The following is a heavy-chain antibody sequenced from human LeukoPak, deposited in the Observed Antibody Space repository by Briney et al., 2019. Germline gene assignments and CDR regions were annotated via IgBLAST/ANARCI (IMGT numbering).Heavy chain of an antibody. CDR3: ARENGYRYDY. Sequence: SETLSLTCTVSGGSISSSSYYWGWIRQPPGKGLEWIGSIYYSGSTYYNPSLKSRVTIPVDTSKNQFSLKLSSVTAADTALYYCARENGYRYDYWGQGTLVTVSS. V-gene: IGHV4-39*07. CDR2: IYYSGST. CDR1: GGSISSSSYY. J-gene: IGHJ4*02. D-gene: IGHD5-18*01.